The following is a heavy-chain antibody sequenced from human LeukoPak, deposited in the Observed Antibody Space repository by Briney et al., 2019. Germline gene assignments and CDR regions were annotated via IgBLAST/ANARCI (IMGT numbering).Heavy chain of an antibody. J-gene: IGHJ4*02. V-gene: IGHV1-2*02. CDR1: GYTFTGYY. CDR3: ARGPFWSGYFVEGGPRLPNLYYFDY. Sequence: GASVKVSCKASGYTFTGYYMHWVRQAPGQGLEWMGWINPNSGGTNYAQKFQGRVTMTRDTSISTAYMELSSLRSEDTAVYYCARGPFWSGYFVEGGPRLPNLYYFDYWGQGTLVTVSS. CDR2: INPNSGGT. D-gene: IGHD3-3*01.